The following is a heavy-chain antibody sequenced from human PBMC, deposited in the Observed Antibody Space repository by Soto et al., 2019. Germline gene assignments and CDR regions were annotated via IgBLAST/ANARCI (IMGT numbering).Heavy chain of an antibody. CDR2: IIPIPGTA. J-gene: IGHJ6*02. V-gene: IGHV1-69*01. CDR3: ARSQGSSTSLEIYYYYYYGMDV. Sequence: QVQLVQSGAEVKKPGSSVKVSCKASGGTFSSYAISWVRQAPGQGLEWMGGIIPIPGTANYAQKFQARVTITADESTSTAYMELSSRRSEDTAVYYCARSQGSSTSLEIYYYYYYGMDVWGQGTTVTVSS. D-gene: IGHD2-2*01. CDR1: GGTFSSYA.